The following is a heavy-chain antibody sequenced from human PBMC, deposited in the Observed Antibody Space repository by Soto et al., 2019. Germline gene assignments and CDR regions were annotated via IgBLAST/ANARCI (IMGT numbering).Heavy chain of an antibody. CDR1: GVTFSSYG. CDR3: ARDPGLRSVVAAEGGRSAYYFDY. Sequence: PGGSLRLSCAASGVTFSSYGMHWVRQAPGKGLEWVAVIWYDGSNKYYADSVKGRFTISRDNSKNTLYLQMNSPSAEDTAVYYCARDPGLRSVVAAEGGRSAYYFDYWGQRPLGTLSS. D-gene: IGHD2-15*01. V-gene: IGHV3-33*01. J-gene: IGHJ4*02. CDR2: IWYDGSNK.